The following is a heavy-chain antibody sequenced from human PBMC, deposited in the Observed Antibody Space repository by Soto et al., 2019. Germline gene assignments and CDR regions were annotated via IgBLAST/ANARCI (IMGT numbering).Heavy chain of an antibody. J-gene: IGHJ4*02. CDR3: AKEDTSSGSLDY. V-gene: IGHV3-30-3*01. CDR1: GFTFSTYG. D-gene: IGHD6-19*01. CDR2: ISYDGNIK. Sequence: PGGSLRLSCAASGFTFSTYGFHWVRQAPGKGLEWVTLISYDGNIKYSADSVRGRFTISRDNSKNTLYLQMKSLRAEDSASYYCAKEDTSSGSLDYWGQGALVTVSS.